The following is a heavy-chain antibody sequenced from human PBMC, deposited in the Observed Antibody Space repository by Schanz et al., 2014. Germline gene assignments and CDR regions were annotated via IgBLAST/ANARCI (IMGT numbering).Heavy chain of an antibody. V-gene: IGHV1-8*02. J-gene: IGHJ4*02. CDR1: GYTFTSYG. CDR2: ISPYNGNP. Sequence: QVLLVQSGAEVKQPGASVKVSCKASGYTFTSYGISWVRQAPGQGLEWMGWISPYNGNPGFAQKFRGRVTMTRNTSMSTAYIELHILTSEDTAVYYCARGRTFDYWGQGTLVTVSS. CDR3: ARGRTFDY.